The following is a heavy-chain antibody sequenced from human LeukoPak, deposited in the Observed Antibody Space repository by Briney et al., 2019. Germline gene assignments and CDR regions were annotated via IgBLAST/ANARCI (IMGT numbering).Heavy chain of an antibody. CDR1: GGSITNYF. D-gene: IGHD5-24*01. J-gene: IGHJ4*02. V-gene: IGHV4-59*01. Sequence: SETLSLTCTVSGGSITNYFWSWIRQPPGQGLEWMGYIYYTGSTTYNPSLKSRVTISLDTSKSQFSLKLSSVTAADTAVYYCARAGPRRDGSNLDYWGQGTLVTVSS. CDR2: IYYTGST. CDR3: ARAGPRRDGSNLDY.